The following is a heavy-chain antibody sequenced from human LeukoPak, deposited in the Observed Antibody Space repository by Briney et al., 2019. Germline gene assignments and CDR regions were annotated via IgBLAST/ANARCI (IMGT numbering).Heavy chain of an antibody. V-gene: IGHV4-4*07. CDR2: IYTSGST. CDR3: ARDVGADVWGMFYFDY. J-gene: IGHJ4*02. Sequence: SQTLSLTCTVSGGSISSYYRSWIREPAGKGLEWIGRIYTSGSTNYNPSLKSRVTISVDKSKNQFSLKLSSVTAADTAVYYCARDVGADVWGMFYFDYWGQGTLVTVSS. D-gene: IGHD3-16*01. CDR1: GGSISSYY.